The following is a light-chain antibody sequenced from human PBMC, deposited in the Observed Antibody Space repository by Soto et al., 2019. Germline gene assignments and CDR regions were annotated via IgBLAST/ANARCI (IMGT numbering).Light chain of an antibody. Sequence: QSVLTQPPSASGTPGQRVIISCSGSSSNIGSNTVNWYQHLPGTAPRLLIYSNIQRPSGVPDRFSGSKSGTSASLAISGLQSEDEADYSCATWDDSLNGPVFGGGTKLTVL. CDR1: SSNIGSNT. J-gene: IGLJ2*01. CDR3: ATWDDSLNGPV. V-gene: IGLV1-44*01. CDR2: SNI.